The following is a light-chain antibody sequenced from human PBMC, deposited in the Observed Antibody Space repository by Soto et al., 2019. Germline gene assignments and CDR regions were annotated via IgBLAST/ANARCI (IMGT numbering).Light chain of an antibody. CDR2: GAF. CDR3: QQSDSTPPHT. J-gene: IGKJ2*01. V-gene: IGKV1-39*01. CDR1: QSIGSH. Sequence: DIQMTQFPSSLYASVGERVTITCRASQSIGSHLNWYQQRAGKAPKLLIHGAFSLHGGVPSRLSGSGSGTDVTLTSINLQPEDYATYYCQQSDSTPPHTFGHGNKLDIK.